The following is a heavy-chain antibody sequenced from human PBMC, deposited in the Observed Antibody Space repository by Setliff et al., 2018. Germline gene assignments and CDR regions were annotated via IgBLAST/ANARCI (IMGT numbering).Heavy chain of an antibody. CDR3: AREGSRDRSHFDS. Sequence: PSETLSLTCSVSGASITDSYWSWIRQAPGKGLEWIGYMYTSGNSIYNPSLKSRVTISVDTSESQFSLRLTSVTAADTAVYYCAREGSRDRSHFDSWGQGILVTVSS. D-gene: IGHD3-10*01. CDR2: MYTSGNS. CDR1: GASITDSY. V-gene: IGHV4-4*08. J-gene: IGHJ4*02.